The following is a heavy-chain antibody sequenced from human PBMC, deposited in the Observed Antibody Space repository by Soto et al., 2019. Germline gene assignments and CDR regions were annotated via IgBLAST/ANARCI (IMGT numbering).Heavy chain of an antibody. CDR3: ARQKVVPAAMLGLGWFDP. CDR2: IYYSGST. J-gene: IGHJ5*02. CDR1: GGSISSSSYY. Sequence: SETLSLTCTVSGGSISSSSYYWGCIRQPPGKGLEWIGSIYYSGSTYYNPSLKSRVTISVDTSKNQFSLKLSSVTAADTAVYYCARQKVVPAAMLGLGWFDPWGQGTLVTVSS. D-gene: IGHD2-2*01. V-gene: IGHV4-39*01.